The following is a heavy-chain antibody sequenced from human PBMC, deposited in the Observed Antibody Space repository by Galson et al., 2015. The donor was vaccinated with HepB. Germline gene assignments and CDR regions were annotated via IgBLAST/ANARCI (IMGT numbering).Heavy chain of an antibody. Sequence: SVKVSCKASGGTFSSYAISWVRQAPGQGLEWMGGIIPIFGTANYAQKFQGRVTITADESTSTAYMELSSLRSEDTAVYYCARAPPAAIHRDHWFDPWGQGTLVTVSS. J-gene: IGHJ5*02. D-gene: IGHD2-2*01. CDR1: GGTFSSYA. V-gene: IGHV1-69*13. CDR2: IIPIFGTA. CDR3: ARAPPAAIHRDHWFDP.